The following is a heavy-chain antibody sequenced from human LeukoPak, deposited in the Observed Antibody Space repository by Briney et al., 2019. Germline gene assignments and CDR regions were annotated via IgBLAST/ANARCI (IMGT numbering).Heavy chain of an antibody. CDR1: GFSLTTTGVG. CDR2: FDWAVNK. D-gene: IGHD4-11*01. CDR3: AHRVTCEPIDY. J-gene: IGHJ4*02. V-gene: IGHV2-5*02. Sequence: AGPTLVNPTQTLTLTCTCSGFSLTTTGVGVGWIRQPPGKPLEWLALFDWAVNKRYTTSIKNRLNITIQPSNNQIALTMTNNYPLDTATYYCAHRVTCEPIDYWGQGTLVTVSS.